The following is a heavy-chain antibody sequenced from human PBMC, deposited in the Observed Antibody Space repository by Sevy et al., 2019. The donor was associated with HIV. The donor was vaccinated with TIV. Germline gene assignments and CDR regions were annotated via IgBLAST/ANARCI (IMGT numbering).Heavy chain of an antibody. CDR1: GFTFSSYW. D-gene: IGHD3-22*01. Sequence: GGSLRLSCAASGFTFSSYWMSWVRQAPGKGLEWVANIKQDGSEKYYVDSVKGRFTISRDNAKNSLYLQMNSLRAEDTALYYCAKDKFYYDSSGYYFDYWGQGTLVTVSS. CDR2: IKQDGSEK. J-gene: IGHJ4*02. V-gene: IGHV3-7*03. CDR3: AKDKFYYDSSGYYFDY.